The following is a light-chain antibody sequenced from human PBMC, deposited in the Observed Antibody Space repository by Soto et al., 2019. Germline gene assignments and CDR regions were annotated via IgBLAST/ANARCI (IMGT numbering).Light chain of an antibody. Sequence: EIVMTQSPATLSVSPGERATLSCRASQSVSSNLAWYQQKPRQAPRLHIYGASNRATGIPARFSGSGSGTEFTLTISSTQSEDFAVYYSHQYNNWPQVSTFGQGTKLEIK. V-gene: IGKV3-15*01. CDR1: QSVSSN. J-gene: IGKJ1*01. CDR3: HQYNNWPQVST. CDR2: GAS.